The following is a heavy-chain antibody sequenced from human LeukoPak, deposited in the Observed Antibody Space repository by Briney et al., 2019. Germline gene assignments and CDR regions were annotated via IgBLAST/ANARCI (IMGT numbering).Heavy chain of an antibody. Sequence: GGSLRLSCAASGLTFSSYSMNCVRQAPGKGLEWVSSISSSINYIYYADSVKGRFTISRDNAKNSLYLQMDSLRAEDTAVYYCARYKRQERWPEYWGPGTLVTVSS. CDR1: GLTFSSYS. V-gene: IGHV3-21*01. CDR3: ARYKRQERWPEY. D-gene: IGHD5-24*01. CDR2: ISSSINYI. J-gene: IGHJ4*02.